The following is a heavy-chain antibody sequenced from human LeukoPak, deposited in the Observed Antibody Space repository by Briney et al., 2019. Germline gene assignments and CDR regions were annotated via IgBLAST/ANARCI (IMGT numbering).Heavy chain of an antibody. V-gene: IGHV4-39*01. J-gene: IGHJ4*02. Sequence: KPSETLSLTCTVSGGSISSSSYYWGWIRQAPGKGLEWIGSIYYSGSTYYDPSLKSRVTISVDTSKNQFSLKLSPVTAADTAVYYCARLGYSYGQVDYWGQGTLVTVSS. CDR1: GGSISSSSYY. CDR3: ARLGYSYGQVDY. D-gene: IGHD5-18*01. CDR2: IYYSGST.